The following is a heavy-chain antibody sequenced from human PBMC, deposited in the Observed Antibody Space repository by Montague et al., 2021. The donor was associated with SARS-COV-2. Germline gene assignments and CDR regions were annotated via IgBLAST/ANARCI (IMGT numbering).Heavy chain of an antibody. J-gene: IGHJ4*01. CDR1: RLPFNGYA. V-gene: IGHV3-30*04. CDR3: AREGYRSGSFYIDY. Sequence: SLRLSCAASRLPFNGYAMHWVRQAPGKGLEWLTFISHDESNHRYADSVEGRFTISRDNSKNTLYLQMDSLRPEGTAVYYCAREGYRSGSFYIDYWGQGTLVTVSS. D-gene: IGHD1-26*01. CDR2: ISHDESNH.